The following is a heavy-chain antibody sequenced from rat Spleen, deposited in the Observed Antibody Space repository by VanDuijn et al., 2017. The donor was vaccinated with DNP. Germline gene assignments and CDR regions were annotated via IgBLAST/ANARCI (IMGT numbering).Heavy chain of an antibody. CDR1: GFNFNDYW. CDR3: VRESLGVTH. Sequence: EVKLVESGGGLVQPGRSLKLSCAASGFNFNDYWMGWFRQAPGKVLKWIGEINKDSSTIMYSTSLKDQFTISRDNAQNTLYLQIHKLGSEDTAIYYCVRESLGVTHWGQGVLVSVSS. J-gene: IGHJ2*01. D-gene: IGHD1-7*01. V-gene: IGHV4-2*01. CDR2: INKDSSTI.